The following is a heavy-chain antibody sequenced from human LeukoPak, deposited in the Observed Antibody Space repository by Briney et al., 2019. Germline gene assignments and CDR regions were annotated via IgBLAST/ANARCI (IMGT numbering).Heavy chain of an antibody. CDR3: ATGLRYLDWSPPLNY. J-gene: IGHJ4*02. CDR1: GYTLTELS. Sequence: ASVKVSCKVSGYTLTELSMHWVRQAPGKGLEWMGGFDPEDGETIYAQKFQGRVTMTEDTSTDTAYMELSSLRSEDTAVYYCATGLRYLDWSPPLNYWGQGTLVTVSS. D-gene: IGHD3-9*01. V-gene: IGHV1-24*01. CDR2: FDPEDGET.